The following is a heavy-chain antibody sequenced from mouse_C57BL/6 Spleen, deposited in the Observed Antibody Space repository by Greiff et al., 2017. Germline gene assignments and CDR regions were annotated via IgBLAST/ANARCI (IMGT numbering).Heavy chain of an antibody. D-gene: IGHD4-1*01. CDR1: GYTFTSYW. J-gene: IGHJ2*01. V-gene: IGHV1-50*01. CDR3: ARDDPLGRGGYCFDY. CDR2: IDPSASYT. Sequence: QVQLQQPGAELVKPGASVKLSCKASGYTFTSYWMQWVKQRPGQGLEWIGEIDPSASYTPYIQKFQGKATLTADTYSSTAYMQLSSLTSENSAVYYCARDDPLGRGGYCFDYWVQGTTLTVSS.